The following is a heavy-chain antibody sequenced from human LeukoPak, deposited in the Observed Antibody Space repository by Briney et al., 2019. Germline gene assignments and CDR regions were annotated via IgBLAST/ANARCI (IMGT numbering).Heavy chain of an antibody. V-gene: IGHV3-30*18. CDR2: ISYDGINK. D-gene: IGHD6-13*01. CDR3: AKDTAGNFDY. CDR1: GFTFSSYG. Sequence: GRSLRLSCAASGFTFSSYGMHWVRQAPGKGLEWVAVISYDGINKYYADSVKGRFTISRDNSKNKLYLQMNSLRAEDTAVYYCAKDTAGNFDYWGQGTLVTVSS. J-gene: IGHJ4*02.